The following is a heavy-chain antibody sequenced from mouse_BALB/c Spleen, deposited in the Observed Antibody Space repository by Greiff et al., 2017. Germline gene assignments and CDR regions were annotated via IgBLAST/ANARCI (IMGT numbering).Heavy chain of an antibody. J-gene: IGHJ4*01. Sequence: QVQLQQSGAELVRPGVSVKISCKGSGYTFTDYAMHWVKQSHAKSLEWIGVISTYYGDASYNQKFKGKATMTVDKSSSTAYMELARLTSEDSAIYYCARSYYENYYAMDYWGQGTSVTVSS. D-gene: IGHD1-1*02. CDR2: ISTYYGDA. CDR1: GYTFTDYA. CDR3: ARSYYENYYAMDY. V-gene: IGHV1S137*01.